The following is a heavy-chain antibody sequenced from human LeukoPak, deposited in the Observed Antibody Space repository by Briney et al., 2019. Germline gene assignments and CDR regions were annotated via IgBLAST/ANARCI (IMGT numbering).Heavy chain of an antibody. Sequence: SETLSLTCTVSGGSISSYYWSWIRQPPGKGLEWIGYIYTSGSTNYNPSPKSRVTISVDTSKNQFSLKLSSVTAADTAVYYCARGVEITGTKLDYWGQGTLVTVSS. CDR3: ARGVEITGTKLDY. CDR2: IYTSGST. D-gene: IGHD1-7*01. CDR1: GGSISSYY. V-gene: IGHV4-4*09. J-gene: IGHJ4*02.